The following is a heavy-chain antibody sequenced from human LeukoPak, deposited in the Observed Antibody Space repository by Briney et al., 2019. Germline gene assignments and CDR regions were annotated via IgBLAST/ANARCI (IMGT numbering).Heavy chain of an antibody. CDR1: GFTVSSNY. J-gene: IGHJ3*02. CDR3: AREVGGSAFDI. D-gene: IGHD3-16*01. V-gene: IGHV3-53*04. CDR2: IYSGGST. Sequence: GGSLRLSCAASGFTVSSNYMSWVRQAPGKGLEWVSIIYSGGSTYYADSVKGRFTISRHNSKNTLYLQMNSLRAEDTAVYYCAREVGGSAFDIWGQGTMVTISS.